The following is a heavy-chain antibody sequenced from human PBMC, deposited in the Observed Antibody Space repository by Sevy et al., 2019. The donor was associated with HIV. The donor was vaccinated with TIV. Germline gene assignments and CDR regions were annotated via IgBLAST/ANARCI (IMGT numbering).Heavy chain of an antibody. J-gene: IGHJ4*02. D-gene: IGHD1-26*01. V-gene: IGHV1-69*13. CDR3: ARVQSGRECYFDY. CDR1: GGTFSSYA. Sequence: ASVKVSCKASGGTFSSYAISWVRQAPGQGLEWMGGIIPIFGTANYAQKFQGRVTITADESTSTAYMELSSLRSEDTAVYYCARVQSGRECYFDYWGQGTLVTVSS. CDR2: IIPIFGTA.